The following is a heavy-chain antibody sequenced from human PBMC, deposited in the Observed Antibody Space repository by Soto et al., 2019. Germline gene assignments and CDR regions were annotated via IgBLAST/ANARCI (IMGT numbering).Heavy chain of an antibody. Sequence: KPSETLSLTCAVYGGSFSGYYWSWIRQPPGKGLEWIGEINHSGSTNYNPSLKSRVTISVDTSKNQFSLKLSSVTAADTAVYYCAARRIAADLNNRFFQHWGQGTLVTVSS. CDR2: INHSGST. CDR3: AARRIAADLNNRFFQH. CDR1: GGSFSGYY. V-gene: IGHV4-34*01. J-gene: IGHJ1*01. D-gene: IGHD6-13*01.